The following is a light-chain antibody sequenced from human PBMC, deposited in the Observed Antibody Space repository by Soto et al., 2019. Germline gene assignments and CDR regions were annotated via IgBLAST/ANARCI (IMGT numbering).Light chain of an antibody. V-gene: IGKV3-15*01. CDR2: DSF. Sequence: EIVMTQFPATLSVSPGERATVSCRASQSLRSNIAWYQQKPGQAPRLLIYDSFTRATGIPARFSGSGSGTEFTLTISSLQSEDFAVYYCQQYNNGPRTFGQGTKVDI. CDR3: QQYNNGPRT. J-gene: IGKJ1*01. CDR1: QSLRSN.